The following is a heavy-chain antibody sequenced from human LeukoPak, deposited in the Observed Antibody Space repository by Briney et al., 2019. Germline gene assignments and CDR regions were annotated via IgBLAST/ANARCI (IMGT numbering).Heavy chain of an antibody. J-gene: IGHJ2*01. D-gene: IGHD5-18*01. Sequence: SETLSLTCAVSGFSISSGYYWGWIRPPPVKGLEWIGSIYHSGSTYYNPSLKSRVTISLDTSKNYFSLKLTSVTAADTAVYYCTRDLPRGYNYGPAPWWYFDLWGRGTLVTVSS. V-gene: IGHV4-38-2*02. CDR1: GFSISSGYY. CDR2: IYHSGST. CDR3: TRDLPRGYNYGPAPWWYFDL.